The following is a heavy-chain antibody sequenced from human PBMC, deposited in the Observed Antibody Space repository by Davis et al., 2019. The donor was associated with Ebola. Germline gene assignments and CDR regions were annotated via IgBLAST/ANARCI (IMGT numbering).Heavy chain of an antibody. V-gene: IGHV4-59*11. Sequence: PSETLSLTCPVSGGSISSQYWSWIRQPPGKGLEWIGYIYYSGSTNYNPSLKSRVTISVDTSKNQFTLILNSVTAADTAVYYCARAYCGGDCFLSNWFDPWGQGTLVTVSS. CDR2: IYYSGST. CDR1: GGSISSQY. CDR3: ARAYCGGDCFLSNWFDP. J-gene: IGHJ5*02. D-gene: IGHD2-21*01.